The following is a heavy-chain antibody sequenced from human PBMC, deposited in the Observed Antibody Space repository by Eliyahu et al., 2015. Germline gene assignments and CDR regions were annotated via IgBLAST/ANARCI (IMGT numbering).Heavy chain of an antibody. J-gene: IGHJ2*01. V-gene: IGHV3-30*09. CDR2: ISYDESNK. CDR3: ARGDIRGNYDWYFDV. D-gene: IGHD3-22*01. Sequence: AASGFTFSNYAMHWVRQAPGKGLDWVTVISYDESNKYYADSVKGRFAISRDNSKNTLYLEMNSLRAEDTAVYYCARGDIRGNYDWYFDVWGRGTLVTVSS. CDR1: GFTFSNYA.